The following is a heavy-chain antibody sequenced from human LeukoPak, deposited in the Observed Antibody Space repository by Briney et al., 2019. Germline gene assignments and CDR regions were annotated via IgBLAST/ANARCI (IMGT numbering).Heavy chain of an antibody. V-gene: IGHV3-9*01. D-gene: IGHD6-13*01. CDR3: AKAHSSTWYLSFDY. J-gene: IGHJ4*02. Sequence: GGSLRLSCAASGFTFDDYAMHWVRQALGKGLEWVSGISWNSGSIGYADSVNGRFTISRDNAKNSLYLQMNSLRPEDTALYYCAKAHSSTWYLSFDYWGQGTLVTVSS. CDR2: ISWNSGSI. CDR1: GFTFDDYA.